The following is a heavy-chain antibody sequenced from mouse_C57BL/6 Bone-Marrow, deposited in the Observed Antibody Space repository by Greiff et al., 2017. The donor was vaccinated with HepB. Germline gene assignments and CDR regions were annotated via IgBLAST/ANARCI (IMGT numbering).Heavy chain of an antibody. Sequence: DVKLVESGGDLVKPGGSLKLSCAASGFTFSSYGMSWVRQTPDKRLEWVATISSGGSYTYYPDSVKGRFTISRDNAKNTLYLQMSSLKSEDTAMYYCASQRDYYGSSLYWYFDVWGTGTTVTVSS. CDR2: ISSGGSYT. CDR1: GFTFSSYG. V-gene: IGHV5-6*02. J-gene: IGHJ1*03. CDR3: ASQRDYYGSSLYWYFDV. D-gene: IGHD1-1*01.